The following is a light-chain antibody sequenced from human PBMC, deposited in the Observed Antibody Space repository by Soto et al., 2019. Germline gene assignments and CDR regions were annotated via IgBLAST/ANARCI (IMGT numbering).Light chain of an antibody. V-gene: IGKV1-39*01. CDR1: QNIRNY. CDR3: QQSYRTPPLT. J-gene: IGKJ4*01. Sequence: DIPMTQYPASLSALVGDIVTITCRSSQNIRNYLNWYQHKPGKAPKLLIYAASNVHSYVPSRFNGSGSGTDFTLTISRLQPEDFATYYCQQSYRTPPLTFGGGTTVEMK. CDR2: AAS.